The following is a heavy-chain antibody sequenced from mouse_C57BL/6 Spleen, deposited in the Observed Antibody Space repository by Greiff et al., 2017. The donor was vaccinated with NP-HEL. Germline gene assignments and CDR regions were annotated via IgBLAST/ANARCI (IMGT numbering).Heavy chain of an antibody. J-gene: IGHJ2*01. CDR3: AREGEVTTKNFDY. D-gene: IGHD2-2*01. Sequence: VQLQQPGAELVKPGASVKLSCKASGYTFTSYWMHWVKQRPGQGLEWIGMIHPNSGSTNYNEKFKSKATLTVDKSSSTAYMQLSSLTSEDSAVYYCAREGEVTTKNFDYWGQGTTLTVSS. CDR2: IHPNSGST. CDR1: GYTFTSYW. V-gene: IGHV1-64*01.